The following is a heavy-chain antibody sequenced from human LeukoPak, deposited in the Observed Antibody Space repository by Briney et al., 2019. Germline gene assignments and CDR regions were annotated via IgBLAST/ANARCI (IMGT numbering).Heavy chain of an antibody. D-gene: IGHD1-14*01. V-gene: IGHV3-7*01. CDR1: GFTFSSYS. CDR2: IKQDGSEK. J-gene: IGHJ4*02. CDR3: ARDRYPC. Sequence: GGSLRLSCAASGFTFSSYSMSWVRQAPGKGLEWVANIKQDGSEKYYVDSVKGRFTISRDNAKNSLYLQMNSLRAEDTAVYYCARDRYPCWGQGTLVTVSS.